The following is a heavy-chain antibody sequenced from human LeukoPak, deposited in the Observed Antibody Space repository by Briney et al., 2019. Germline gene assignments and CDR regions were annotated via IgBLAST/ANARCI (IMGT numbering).Heavy chain of an antibody. CDR3: ARVDILSGYTLDY. J-gene: IGHJ4*02. D-gene: IGHD3-9*01. CDR2: IYHNGST. CDR1: GGSISSYY. V-gene: IGHV4-59*01. Sequence: SETLSLTCTASGGSISSYYWSWIRQPPGKGLEWVGYIYHNGSTNYNPSLKSRVTISLDKSKNQFSLKLSSVTAADTAVYYCARVDILSGYTLDYWGQGTLVTVSS.